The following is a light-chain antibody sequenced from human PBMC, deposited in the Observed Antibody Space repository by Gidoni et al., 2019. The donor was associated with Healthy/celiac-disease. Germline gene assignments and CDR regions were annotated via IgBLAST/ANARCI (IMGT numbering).Light chain of an antibody. CDR1: QSISSY. CDR2: AAS. J-gene: IGKJ2*01. Sequence: DIQVAQSPSSLSASGGDRVTITCRASQSISSYVNWYQQKPGKAPKLLLYAASSLHIGVPSRFSGSGSGTDFTLTISSLQPEDFATYYCQQSYSTPHTFXQXTKLEIK. V-gene: IGKV1-39*01. CDR3: QQSYSTPHT.